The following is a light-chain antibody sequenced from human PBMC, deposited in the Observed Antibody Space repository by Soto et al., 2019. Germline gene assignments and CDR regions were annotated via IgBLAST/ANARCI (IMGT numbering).Light chain of an antibody. Sequence: QSALTQPASVSGSPGQSITISCTGTTNDIAVYSYVAWYQQHPGKAPNLMIYDVTTRPSGVSDRFSGSKSGDTASLTISGLQSEDEAMYYCSSYRSGSTTVVFGGGTKLTVL. J-gene: IGLJ3*02. CDR2: DVT. CDR3: SSYRSGSTTVV. CDR1: TNDIAVYSY. V-gene: IGLV2-14*03.